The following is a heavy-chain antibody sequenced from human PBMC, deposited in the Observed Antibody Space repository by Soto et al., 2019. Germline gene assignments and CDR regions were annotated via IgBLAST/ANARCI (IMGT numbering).Heavy chain of an antibody. D-gene: IGHD2-2*01. CDR2: ISDDGVNK. V-gene: IGHV3-30-3*01. J-gene: IGHJ4*02. CDR1: GFTCSTYT. CDR3: GREHATYYFDN. Sequence: GGSLRLSCAASGFTCSTYTIHWVRQAPGNGLECVAAISDDGVNKYYADSVKGRFTISRDNSKNTLHLHMSSLREEDTAVYYCGREHATYYFDNWAQGPLVTVSS.